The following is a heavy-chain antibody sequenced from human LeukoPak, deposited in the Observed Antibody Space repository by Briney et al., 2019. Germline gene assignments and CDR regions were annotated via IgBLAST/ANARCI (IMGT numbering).Heavy chain of an antibody. Sequence: GGSLRLSCTASGFTFSSHWRSWVRQAPGKGLEWVANIKQDGSEKYYVDSVEGRFTISRDNAKNSLFLQMNTLRAEDTAVYYCAREPHIAVVTHFDYWGQGTLVTVSS. V-gene: IGHV3-7*01. J-gene: IGHJ4*02. D-gene: IGHD6-19*01. CDR3: AREPHIAVVTHFDY. CDR1: GFTFSSHW. CDR2: IKQDGSEK.